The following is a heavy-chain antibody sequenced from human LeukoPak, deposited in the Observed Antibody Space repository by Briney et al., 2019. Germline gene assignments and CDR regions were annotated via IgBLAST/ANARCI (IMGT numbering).Heavy chain of an antibody. CDR3: AKEKRNLRGARDAFDI. CDR1: GFTFSNYP. V-gene: IGHV3-48*02. CDR2: ISSSSSSI. Sequence: GGSLRLSCAASGFTFSNYPMNWVRQAPGKGLEWVSYISSSSSSIYYADSVKGRFTISRDNANNSLYLQINSLRDEDTAMYYCAKEKRNLRGARDAFDIWGQGTMVTVSA. J-gene: IGHJ3*02. D-gene: IGHD1-26*01.